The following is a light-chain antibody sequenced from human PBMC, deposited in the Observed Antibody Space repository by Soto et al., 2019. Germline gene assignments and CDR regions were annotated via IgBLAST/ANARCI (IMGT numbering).Light chain of an antibody. V-gene: IGKV3-11*01. CDR3: HQRQSWPRT. CDR2: GAS. J-gene: IGKJ1*01. CDR1: QYVGTR. Sequence: EIVLTQSPATLSSSPGETATLSCRASQYVGTRLAWYQHKPGQAPRLLIYGASSRATGIPARFSASGSGTDFTLTISDVQPEDFALYYCHQRQSWPRTFGQGTKVDIK.